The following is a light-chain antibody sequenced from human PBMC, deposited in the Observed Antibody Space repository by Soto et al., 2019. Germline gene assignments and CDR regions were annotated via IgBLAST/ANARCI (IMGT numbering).Light chain of an antibody. CDR1: QDITTW. CDR2: AAS. V-gene: IGKV1-12*01. J-gene: IGKJ4*01. CDR3: QQVKGXXLT. Sequence: DIQMAQSPSSVSAFVGDRVAVTCRASQDITTWLAWYQKKPGEAPRLLIYAASSLYSGVPTRFSGSGTGTEFTLTISNLXXXDSAIYYCQQVKGXXLTFGGGTXXXIK.